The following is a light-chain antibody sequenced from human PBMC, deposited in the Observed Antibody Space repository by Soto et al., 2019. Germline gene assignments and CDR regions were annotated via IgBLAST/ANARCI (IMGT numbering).Light chain of an antibody. Sequence: EIVLAHSPATLSLSPGEGATLSCRASQSVTNHLAWYQQKPGQTPRLLIYGASTRATGIPARFSGSGSGTEFTLTISRLEPEDSAVYYCQQYGSSPTWTFGQGTKVDIK. CDR1: QSVTNH. CDR2: GAS. J-gene: IGKJ1*01. CDR3: QQYGSSPTWT. V-gene: IGKV3-20*01.